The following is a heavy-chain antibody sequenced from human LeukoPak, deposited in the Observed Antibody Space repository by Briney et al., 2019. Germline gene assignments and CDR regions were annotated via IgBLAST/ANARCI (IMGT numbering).Heavy chain of an antibody. Sequence: GGSLRLSCAASGFTFSSYWMSRVRQAPGKGLEWVANIKQDGSEKYYVDSVKGRFTISRDNAKNSLYLQMNSLRAEDTAVYYCARGPRYYYDSSGYTKYWGQGTLVTVSS. CDR3: ARGPRYYYDSSGYTKY. V-gene: IGHV3-7*04. D-gene: IGHD3-22*01. J-gene: IGHJ4*02. CDR2: IKQDGSEK. CDR1: GFTFSSYW.